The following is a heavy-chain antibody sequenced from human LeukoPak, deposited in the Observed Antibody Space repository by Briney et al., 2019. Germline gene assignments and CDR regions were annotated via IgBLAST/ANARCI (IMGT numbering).Heavy chain of an antibody. D-gene: IGHD1-1*01. CDR3: ARDPRIKATGDDNWFDP. CDR1: GYTFTGHY. V-gene: IGHV1-2*02. J-gene: IGHJ5*02. CDR2: INPDSGGT. Sequence: ASVKVSCKASGYTFTGHYMHWVRQAPGQGLEWMGWINPDSGGTDYAQKFQGRVTMTRDTSITTAYRELSRLTSDDTGVYFCARDPRIKATGDDNWFDPWGQGTLVSVSS.